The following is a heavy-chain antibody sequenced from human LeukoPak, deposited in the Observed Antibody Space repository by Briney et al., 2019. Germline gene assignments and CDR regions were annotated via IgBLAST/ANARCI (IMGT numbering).Heavy chain of an antibody. CDR2: IIPILGIA. J-gene: IGHJ4*02. CDR3: ATGKWLDGSFDY. Sequence: SVKVSCKASGGTFSSYAISWVRQAPGQGLEWMGRIIPILGIANYAQKFQGRVTITADKSTSTAYMELSSLRSEDTAVYYCATGKWLDGSFDYWDQGTLVTVSS. CDR1: GGTFSSYA. V-gene: IGHV1-69*04. D-gene: IGHD6-19*01.